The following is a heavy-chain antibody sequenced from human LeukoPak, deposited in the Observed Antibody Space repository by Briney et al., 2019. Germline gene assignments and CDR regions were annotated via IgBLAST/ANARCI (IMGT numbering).Heavy chain of an antibody. CDR1: GFTFSSYA. V-gene: IGHV3-23*01. D-gene: IGHD3-22*01. J-gene: IGHJ3*02. CDR3: ATRITMIVVARYAFDI. CDR2: IRGSGGST. Sequence: GGSLRLSCAASGFTFSSYARSWVRQAPGKGLEWVSAIRGSGGSTYYADSVKGRFTISRDNSKNTLYLQMNSLRAEDTAVYYCATRITMIVVARYAFDIWGQGTMVTVSS.